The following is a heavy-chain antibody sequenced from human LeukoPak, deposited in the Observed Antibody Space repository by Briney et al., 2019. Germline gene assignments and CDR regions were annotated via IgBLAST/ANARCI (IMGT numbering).Heavy chain of an antibody. J-gene: IGHJ4*02. D-gene: IGHD2-15*01. CDR3: AREGYCSGGSCRPYYFDY. CDR1: GFTFSSYW. V-gene: IGHV3-7*01. Sequence: PGGSLRLSCAASGFTFSSYWISSVRQAPGKGLEWVANIKQDGSEKYYVDSVKGRFTISRDNAKNSLYLQMNSLRAEDTAVYYCAREGYCSGGSCRPYYFDYWGQGTLVTVSS. CDR2: IKQDGSEK.